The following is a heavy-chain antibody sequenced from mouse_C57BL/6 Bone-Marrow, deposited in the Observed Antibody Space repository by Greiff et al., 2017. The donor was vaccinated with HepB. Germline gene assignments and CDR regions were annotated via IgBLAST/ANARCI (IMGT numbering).Heavy chain of an antibody. J-gene: IGHJ3*01. D-gene: IGHD2-3*01. Sequence: EVMLVESGGGLVQPGGSMKLSCVASGFTFSNYWMNWVRQSPEKGLEWVAQIRLKSDNYATHYAESVKGRFTISRDDSKSSVYLQMNNLRAEDTGIYYCTEDGYYRFAYWGQGTLVTVSA. V-gene: IGHV6-3*01. CDR3: TEDGYYRFAY. CDR2: IRLKSDNYAT. CDR1: GFTFSNYW.